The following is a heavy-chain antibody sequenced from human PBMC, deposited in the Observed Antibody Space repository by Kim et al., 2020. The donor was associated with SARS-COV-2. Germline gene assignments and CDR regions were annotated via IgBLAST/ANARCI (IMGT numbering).Heavy chain of an antibody. Sequence: GGSLRLSCAASGFTFSSHAMAWVRQAPGKGLEWGSAIGLAAGSASYPESVKGRFTISRDNSKNTLYLQMNNLRPEDTAVYYCARRLCSGFTCQVVDFWGQGTLVTVSS. D-gene: IGHD2-15*01. CDR1: GFTFSSHA. CDR2: IGLAAGSA. CDR3: ARRLCSGFTCQVVDF. J-gene: IGHJ4*02. V-gene: IGHV3-23*01.